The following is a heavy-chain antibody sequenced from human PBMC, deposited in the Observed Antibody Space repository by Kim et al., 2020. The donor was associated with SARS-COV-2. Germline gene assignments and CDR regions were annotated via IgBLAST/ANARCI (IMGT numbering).Heavy chain of an antibody. CDR3: ARGRSLRYPNPIPDY. D-gene: IGHD3-9*01. V-gene: IGHV3-23*01. Sequence: GGSLRLSCAASGFTFNIYAMSWVRQAPGKGLEWVSTISDSGGSTYYVDSVKGRFTISRDNSKNTLYLQMNSLRAEDTAVYYCARGRSLRYPNPIPDYWGQGTLVTISS. J-gene: IGHJ4*02. CDR1: GFTFNIYA. CDR2: ISDSGGST.